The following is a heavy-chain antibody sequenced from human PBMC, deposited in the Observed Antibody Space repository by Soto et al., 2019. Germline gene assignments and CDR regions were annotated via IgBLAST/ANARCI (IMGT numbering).Heavy chain of an antibody. CDR1: GVSISSGNW. D-gene: IGHD3-22*01. Sequence: SETLSLTCDVSGVSISSGNWWSWVRQPPGKGLEWIAEVYNDGSANYHPSLESRATISVDRSKNQFSLRLSSVTAADTGKYYCARLAYDSRLNYLYFDHWGQGTLVTVSS. V-gene: IGHV4-4*02. J-gene: IGHJ4*02. CDR2: VYNDGSA. CDR3: ARLAYDSRLNYLYFDH.